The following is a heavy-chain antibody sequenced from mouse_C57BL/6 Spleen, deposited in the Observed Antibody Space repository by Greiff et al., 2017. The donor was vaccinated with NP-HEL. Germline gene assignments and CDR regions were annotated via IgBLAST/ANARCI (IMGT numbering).Heavy chain of an antibody. Sequence: VQLQQSGPGLVQPSQSLSITCTVSGFSLTSYGVHWVRQSPGKGLEWLGVIWRGGSTDYNAAFMSRLSITKDNSKSQVFFKMNSLQADDTAIYYCAKNSDGYYTWFAYWGQGTLVTVSA. CDR2: IWRGGST. D-gene: IGHD2-3*01. V-gene: IGHV2-5*01. CDR3: AKNSDGYYTWFAY. CDR1: GFSLTSYG. J-gene: IGHJ3*01.